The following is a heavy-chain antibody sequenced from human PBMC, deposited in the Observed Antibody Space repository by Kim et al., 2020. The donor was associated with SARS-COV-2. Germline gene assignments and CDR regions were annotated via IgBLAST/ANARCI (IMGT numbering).Heavy chain of an antibody. Sequence: GGSLRLSCAASGFTFSSYGMHWVRQAPGKGLEWVAVIWYDGSNKYYADSVKGRFTISRDNSKNTLYLQMNSLRAEDTAVYYCAKSRLTMVRGVIMIDYWGQGTLVTVAS. V-gene: IGHV3-33*06. J-gene: IGHJ4*02. CDR2: IWYDGSNK. CDR1: GFTFSSYG. CDR3: AKSRLTMVRGVIMIDY. D-gene: IGHD3-10*01.